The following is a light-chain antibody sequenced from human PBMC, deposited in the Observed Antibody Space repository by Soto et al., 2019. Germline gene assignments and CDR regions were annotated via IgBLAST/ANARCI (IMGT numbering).Light chain of an antibody. V-gene: IGKV3-20*01. CDR1: QSVSASN. J-gene: IGKJ2*01. CDR2: DAS. Sequence: EIVLTQSPGTLSLSPGERATLSCRASQSVSASNLAWYQQKPGQAPRLLMFDASTRATGIPDRFSGSGSGTDFTLTISRLEPEDFAIYYCRQYGGSPPYTFGQGTKLEIK. CDR3: RQYGGSPPYT.